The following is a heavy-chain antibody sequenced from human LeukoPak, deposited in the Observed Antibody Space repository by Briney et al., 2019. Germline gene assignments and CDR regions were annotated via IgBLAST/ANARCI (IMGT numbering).Heavy chain of an antibody. CDR2: IIPLFGTA. Sequence: ASVKVSCKASGGTFSSYAISWVRQAPGQGLEWMGGIIPLFGTANYAQKFQGRVTITADESTSTVYMELSSLRSEDTAVYYCARGLYYYGSGSYYYDYWGQGTLVTVSP. V-gene: IGHV1-69*13. J-gene: IGHJ4*02. CDR1: GGTFSSYA. CDR3: ARGLYYYGSGSYYYDY. D-gene: IGHD3-10*01.